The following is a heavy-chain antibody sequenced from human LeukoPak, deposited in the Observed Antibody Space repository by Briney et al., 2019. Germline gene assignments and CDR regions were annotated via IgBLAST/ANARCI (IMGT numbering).Heavy chain of an antibody. J-gene: IGHJ4*02. Sequence: SETLSLTCTVSSGSINSYYWGWVRQPAGRGLEWIGRIYTTGKTDYNPSLKSRLTMSVDTSKRQFSLNLTSVTAADTAIYFCARHGYTASHYFLDFWSQGTLVTVSS. V-gene: IGHV4-4*07. CDR1: SGSINSYY. CDR3: ARHGYTASHYFLDF. D-gene: IGHD3-16*01. CDR2: IYTTGKT.